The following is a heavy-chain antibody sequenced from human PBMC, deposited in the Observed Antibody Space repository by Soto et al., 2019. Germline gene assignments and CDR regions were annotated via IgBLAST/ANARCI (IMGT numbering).Heavy chain of an antibody. CDR1: GGSFSGYY. CDR2: INHSGST. D-gene: IGHD2-15*01. Sequence: SETLSLTCAVYGGSFSGYYWSWIRQPPGKGMEWIGEINHSGSTNYNPSLKSRVTISVDTSKNQFSLKLSSVTASDTAVYYCVCVQVEGIVSTGYYYYGMDVWGQGTSVTVSS. V-gene: IGHV4-34*01. J-gene: IGHJ6*02. CDR3: VCVQVEGIVSTGYYYYGMDV.